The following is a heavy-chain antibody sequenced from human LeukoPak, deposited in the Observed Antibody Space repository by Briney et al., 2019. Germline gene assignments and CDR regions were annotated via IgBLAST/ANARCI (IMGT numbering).Heavy chain of an antibody. CDR1: GFVFNNYG. J-gene: IGHJ4*02. CDR3: ARDWGYYGSGSYIFDY. CDR2: IRYSGSRI. Sequence: GGSLRLSCVASGFVFNNYGMNWARQAPGSGLEGVAFIRYSGSRIYYADSVKGRFTISRDNSRNTLYLQMNSLRPDDTAVYHCARDWGYYGSGSYIFDYWGQGTLLTVSS. V-gene: IGHV3-30*02. D-gene: IGHD3-10*01.